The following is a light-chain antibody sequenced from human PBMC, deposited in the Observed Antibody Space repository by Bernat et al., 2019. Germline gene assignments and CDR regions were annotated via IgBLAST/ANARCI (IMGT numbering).Light chain of an antibody. V-gene: IGKV2D-29*01. Sequence: IVMTQTPVSLSVTPGQSASISCRSSRSLLHSNGQTYLSWYLQKPGQPPQLLIYEVSYRFSGVPDRVSGSGSGTDFTLKISRAEAEDVGVYYCMQTTELPPTFGQGTKVEI. CDR2: EVS. CDR1: RSLLHSNGQTY. J-gene: IGKJ1*01. CDR3: MQTTELPPT.